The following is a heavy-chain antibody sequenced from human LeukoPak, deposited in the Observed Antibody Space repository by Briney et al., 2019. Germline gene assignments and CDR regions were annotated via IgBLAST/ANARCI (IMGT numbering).Heavy chain of an antibody. D-gene: IGHD6-19*01. Sequence: RPGGSLRLSCAASGFTFSNYAMSWVRQAPGKGLEWVSAINGGGDSTYYADSVKGRFTISRDNSKNTLYLQMNSLRAEDTAVYYCARWDAAGQWLVQGDWFDPWGQGTLVTVSS. CDR1: GFTFSNYA. CDR2: INGGGDST. J-gene: IGHJ5*02. CDR3: ARWDAAGQWLVQGDWFDP. V-gene: IGHV3-23*01.